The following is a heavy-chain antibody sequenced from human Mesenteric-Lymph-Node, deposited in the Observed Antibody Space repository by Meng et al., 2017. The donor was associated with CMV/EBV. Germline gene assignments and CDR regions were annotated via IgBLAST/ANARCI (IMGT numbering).Heavy chain of an antibody. J-gene: IGHJ6*02. CDR2: ISSSSSTI. V-gene: IGHV3-48*04. CDR3: ARDGALPAARPYYYYYGMDV. CDR1: GFSVSSNY. D-gene: IGHD2-2*02. Sequence: GESLKISCAASGFSVSSNYMSWVRQAPGKGLEWVSYISSSSSTIYYADSVKGRFTISRDNAKNSLYLQMNSLRAEDTAVHYCARDGALPAARPYYYYYGMDVWGQGTTVTVSS.